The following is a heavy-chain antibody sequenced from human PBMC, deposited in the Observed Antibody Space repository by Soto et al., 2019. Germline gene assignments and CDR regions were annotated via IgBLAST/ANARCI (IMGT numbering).Heavy chain of an antibody. CDR2: INQDGSEK. CDR1: GITFRTYW. J-gene: IGHJ4*02. Sequence: GGSLRLSCAASGITFRTYWMTWVRQAPGKGLEWVANINQDGSEKYYVDSVKGRFTISRDNAKNSLYLQMDSLRAEDTAVYYCAKAPWDYDSSGFYWGQGTLVTVSS. D-gene: IGHD3-22*01. CDR3: AKAPWDYDSSGFY. V-gene: IGHV3-7*05.